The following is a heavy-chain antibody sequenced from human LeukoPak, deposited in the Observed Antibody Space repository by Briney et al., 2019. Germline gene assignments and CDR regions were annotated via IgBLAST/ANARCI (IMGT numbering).Heavy chain of an antibody. Sequence: GGSLRLSCAASGFTFSSYAMSWVRQAPGKGLEWVSAISGSGGSTYYADSVRGRFTISRDNSKNTLYLQMNSLRAEDTAVYYCAKGYSVAGTSYWGQGTLVTVSS. CDR2: ISGSGGST. J-gene: IGHJ4*02. V-gene: IGHV3-23*01. CDR3: AKGYSVAGTSY. D-gene: IGHD6-19*01. CDR1: GFTFSSYA.